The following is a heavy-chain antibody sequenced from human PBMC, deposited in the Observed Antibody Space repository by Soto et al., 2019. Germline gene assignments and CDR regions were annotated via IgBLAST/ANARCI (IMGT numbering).Heavy chain of an antibody. D-gene: IGHD6-6*01. CDR1: GFTFSGYG. V-gene: IGHV3-33*01. Sequence: QVQLVESGGGVVQPGRSLRLSCAASGFTFSGYGMHWVRQAPGTGLEWVAAIRYDGSGKYYVDSVKGRFTISRDNSNNTLYLKMNTLRAEDTAVYYCARSSSGPFDIWGQGTMGTVS. CDR2: IRYDGSGK. CDR3: ARSSSGPFDI. J-gene: IGHJ3*02.